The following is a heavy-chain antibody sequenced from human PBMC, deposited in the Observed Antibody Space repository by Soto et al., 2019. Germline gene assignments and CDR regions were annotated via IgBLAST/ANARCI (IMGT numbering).Heavy chain of an antibody. CDR3: ARGSTTEKVNP. CDR1: GASIYNGGYF. D-gene: IGHD3-10*01. Sequence: QVQLQESGPGLVRPSQTLSLTCSVSGASIYNGGYFWSWIRQSPGKCLEWIGHIHHSGSPSNIPSMRSRLTISADTSMNQVSLSLPSVPAADTAMYYCARGSTTEKVNPWGQVILVSLSS. J-gene: IGHJ5*02. V-gene: IGHV4-30-4*01. CDR2: IHHSGSP.